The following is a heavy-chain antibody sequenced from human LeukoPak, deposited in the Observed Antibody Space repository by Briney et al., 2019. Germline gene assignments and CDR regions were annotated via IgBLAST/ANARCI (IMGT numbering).Heavy chain of an antibody. J-gene: IGHJ4*02. CDR1: GYTFTGYY. V-gene: IGHV1-18*04. D-gene: IGHD3-10*01. CDR2: ISAYNGNT. Sequence: ASVKVSCKASGYTFTGYYMHWVRQAPGQGLEWMGWISAYNGNTNYAQKLQGRVTMTTDTSTSTAYMELRSLRSDDTAVYYCARARLWSPYGSGSFAYFDYWGQGTLVTVSS. CDR3: ARARLWSPYGSGSFAYFDY.